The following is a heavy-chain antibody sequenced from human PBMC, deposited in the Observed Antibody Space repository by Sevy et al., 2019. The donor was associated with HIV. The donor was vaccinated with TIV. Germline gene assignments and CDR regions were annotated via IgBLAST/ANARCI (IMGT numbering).Heavy chain of an antibody. D-gene: IGHD2-8*02. CDR2: IYYTGST. J-gene: IGHJ2*01. Sequence: SETLSLTCTVSGDSITNGDYYWTWIRQHPGKGLEWFGYIYYTGSTYYNPSLESRLTISIDTSKNQFPLRLTSVTAAETAIYYCARGDTVLPTGGFDLWGRGTLVTVSS. V-gene: IGHV4-31*03. CDR3: ARGDTVLPTGGFDL. CDR1: GDSITNGDYY.